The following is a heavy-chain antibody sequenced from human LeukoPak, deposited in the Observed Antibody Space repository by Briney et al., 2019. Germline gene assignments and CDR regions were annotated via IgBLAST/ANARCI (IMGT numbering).Heavy chain of an antibody. V-gene: IGHV3-23*01. D-gene: IGHD3-22*01. CDR3: ARLGGGDSSGYFDY. CDR2: FDGSGDGT. CDR1: GFTFSDYA. Sequence: GGSLRLSCAASGFTFSDYAMSWVRQAPGKGLEWVSGFDGSGDGTYYVDSVKGRFTISRDNSENTVYLQMNSVRAEDTAVYYCARLGGGDSSGYFDYWGQGTLVTVSS. J-gene: IGHJ4*02.